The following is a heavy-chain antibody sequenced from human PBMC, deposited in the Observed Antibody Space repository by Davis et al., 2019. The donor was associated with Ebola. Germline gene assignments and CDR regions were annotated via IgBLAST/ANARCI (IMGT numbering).Heavy chain of an antibody. Sequence: GESLKISCAASGFTFSSYWMSWVRQAPGKGLEWVASIKQDGCEKYYVDSVKGRFTISRDNAKNSLYLQMNSLRAEDTAVYYCLYGMDVWGQGTTVTVSS. CDR1: GFTFSSYW. V-gene: IGHV3-7*01. J-gene: IGHJ6*02. CDR3: LYGMDV. CDR2: IKQDGCEK.